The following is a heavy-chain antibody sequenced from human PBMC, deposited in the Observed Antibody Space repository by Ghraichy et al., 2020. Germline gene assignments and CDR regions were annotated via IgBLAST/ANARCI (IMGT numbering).Heavy chain of an antibody. J-gene: IGHJ5*02. CDR2: MNPNSGNT. D-gene: IGHD6-19*01. V-gene: IGHV1-8*01. CDR1: GYTFTSYD. Sequence: ASVKVSCKASGYTFTSYDINWVRQATGQGLEWMGWMNPNSGNTGYAQKFQGRVTMTRNTSISTAYMELSSLRSEDTAVYYCALIAVAGTHWFDPWGQGTLVTVSS. CDR3: ALIAVAGTHWFDP.